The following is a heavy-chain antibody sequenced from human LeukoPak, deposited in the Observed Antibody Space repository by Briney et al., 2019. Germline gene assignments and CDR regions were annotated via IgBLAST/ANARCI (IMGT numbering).Heavy chain of an antibody. Sequence: SETLSLTCTVSGGSISSSSYYWGWIRQPPGKGLEWIGSIYYSGSTYYNPSLKSRVTISVDTSKNQFSLKLSSVTAADTAVYYCARGVVVVAATGRIDYWSQGTLVTVSS. CDR3: ARGVVVVAATGRIDY. CDR2: IYYSGST. CDR1: GGSISSSSYY. V-gene: IGHV4-39*07. J-gene: IGHJ4*02. D-gene: IGHD2-15*01.